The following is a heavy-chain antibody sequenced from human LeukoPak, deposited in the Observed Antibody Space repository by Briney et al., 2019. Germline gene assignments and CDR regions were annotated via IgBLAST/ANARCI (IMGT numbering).Heavy chain of an antibody. Sequence: GGSLILSCAASGFTLSDSWMSWVRQAPGKGLEWVANVNPDGSAKDYVDSVKGRFTISRDNAGNSLFLQMSSLRAEDTAVYYCATYTHWVAGDVWGQGTTVTVSS. CDR3: ATYTHWVAGDV. V-gene: IGHV3-7*01. CDR1: GFTLSDSW. CDR2: VNPDGSAK. D-gene: IGHD3-16*01. J-gene: IGHJ6*02.